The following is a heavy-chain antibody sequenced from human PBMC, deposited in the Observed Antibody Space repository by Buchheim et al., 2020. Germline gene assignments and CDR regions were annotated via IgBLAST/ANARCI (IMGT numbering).Heavy chain of an antibody. CDR1: GFTFSRYA. CDR2: ITASGGST. J-gene: IGHJ4*02. CDR3: APYERFLRD. D-gene: IGHD3-3*01. Sequence: EVQVLESGGGSVQPGGSLRLSCAASGFTFSRYAMTWVRQAPGKGLEWVSSITASGGSTYYADSVKGRFTISRDNSKNILYLQMSTLRAEDSAVYYCAPYERFLRDWGQGTL. V-gene: IGHV3-23*01.